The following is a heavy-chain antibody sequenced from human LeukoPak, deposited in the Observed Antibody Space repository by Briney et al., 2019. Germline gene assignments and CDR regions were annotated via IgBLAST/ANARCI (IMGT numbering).Heavy chain of an antibody. D-gene: IGHD3-10*01. CDR1: GGSFSGYC. J-gene: IGHJ4*02. Sequence: SETLSLTCAVYGGSFSGYCWSWIRQPPGKGLEWIGEINHSGSTNYNPSLKSRVTISVDTSKNQFSLKLSSVTAADTAVYYCARAVVTMVRGVSRPFDYWGQGTLVTVSS. CDR2: INHSGST. V-gene: IGHV4-34*01. CDR3: ARAVVTMVRGVSRPFDY.